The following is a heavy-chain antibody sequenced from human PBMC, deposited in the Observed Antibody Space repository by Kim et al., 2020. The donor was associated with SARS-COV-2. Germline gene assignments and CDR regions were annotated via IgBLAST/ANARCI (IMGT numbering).Heavy chain of an antibody. Sequence: YADSVKGRFTISRDNAKNSLYLQMNSLRAEDTALYYCAKSGGGYSGSDYWGQGTLVTVSS. D-gene: IGHD5-12*01. V-gene: IGHV3-9*01. J-gene: IGHJ4*02. CDR3: AKSGGGYSGSDY.